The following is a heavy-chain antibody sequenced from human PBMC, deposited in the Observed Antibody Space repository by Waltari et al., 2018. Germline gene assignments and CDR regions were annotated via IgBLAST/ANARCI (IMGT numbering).Heavy chain of an antibody. CDR1: EYSVTGNY. CDR2: VNANSGGT. J-gene: IGHJ4*02. Sequence: QVQLVQSGTEVKKPGASLKVSCKVSEYSVTGNYMQWVRQTPGQGHEWMGWVNANSGGTNDAQKFQCRVTMTRDASTRTVYMELSSLTSDDTAVYYGARHWDGKRSPFDSWGQGTLVIVSS. D-gene: IGHD7-27*01. V-gene: IGHV1-2*02. CDR3: ARHWDGKRSPFDS.